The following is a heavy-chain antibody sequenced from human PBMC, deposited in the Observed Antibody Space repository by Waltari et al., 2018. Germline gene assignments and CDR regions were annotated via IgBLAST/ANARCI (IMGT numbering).Heavy chain of an antibody. CDR2: VHRNGRT. CDR1: GDSMSGNYW. V-gene: IGHV4-4*02. Sequence: QVQLQESGPGLVKPSGTLSLTCGVSGDSMSGNYWWSWVRQPPGKGLEWIGQVHRNGRTNYNPPLESRVTVSIDTFNSQFSLEVTSATAADTALYFCARDRGRGLYLDSWGRGILVTVSP. CDR3: ARDRGRGLYLDS. J-gene: IGHJ4*02. D-gene: IGHD2-15*01.